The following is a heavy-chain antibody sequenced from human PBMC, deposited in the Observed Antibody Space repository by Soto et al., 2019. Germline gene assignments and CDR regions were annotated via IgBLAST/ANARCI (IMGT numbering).Heavy chain of an antibody. CDR3: ARLHGYCISSSCHGHYAMDV. V-gene: IGHV4-39*01. CDR2: IYDSGTT. J-gene: IGHJ6*02. CDR1: GGSISSGNYY. Sequence: PSETLSLTCTVSGGSISSGNYYWSWIRQPPGKDLEWIGHIYDSGTTYYNPSLNSRVTVSVDTSKNQFSLKVTSVTAADTAVYYCARLHGYCISSSCHGHYAMDVWGQGTTVTAP. D-gene: IGHD2-2*01.